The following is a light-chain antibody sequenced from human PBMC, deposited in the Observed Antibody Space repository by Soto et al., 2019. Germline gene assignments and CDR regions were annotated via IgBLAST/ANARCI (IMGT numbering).Light chain of an antibody. CDR3: QKYDSAPFT. CDR2: GAS. Sequence: DIQMTQSPSSLSAFVGDRVTITCRASQGISNYLAWYQQKPGKVPNVLIYGASTLRSGVPSRFSGTGSGTAFTLTISSLQPEDVAIYYCQKYDSAPFTFGPGTTVELK. J-gene: IGKJ3*01. CDR1: QGISNY. V-gene: IGKV1-27*01.